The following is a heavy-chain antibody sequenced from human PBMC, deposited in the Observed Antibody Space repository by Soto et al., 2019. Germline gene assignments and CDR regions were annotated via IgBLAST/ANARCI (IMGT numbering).Heavy chain of an antibody. V-gene: IGHV1-2*04. CDR1: GYTFTGYY. J-gene: IGHJ6*03. CDR3: ARALYSYGKDYYYYYMDV. CDR2: INPNSGGT. D-gene: IGHD5-18*01. Sequence: ASVKVSCKASGYTFTGYYMHWVRQAPGQGLEWMGWINPNSGGTNYAQKFQGWVTMTRDTSISTAYMELSRLRSDDTAVYYCARALYSYGKDYYYYYMDVSSKGTTDIVSS.